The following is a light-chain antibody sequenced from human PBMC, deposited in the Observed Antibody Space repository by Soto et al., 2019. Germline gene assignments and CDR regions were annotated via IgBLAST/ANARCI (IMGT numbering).Light chain of an antibody. CDR1: QTVAYTS. CDR2: GTS. J-gene: IGKJ1*01. CDR3: QQYVTSPRT. Sequence: EIVLTQSPGILSLSPGARATLSCRASQTVAYTSLAWYQQRPGQAPRLLIYGTSTRATGTPDRFIGSGSGTAFTLTISRREAADFAWYYCQQYVTSPRTVGEKTKVE. V-gene: IGKV3-20*01.